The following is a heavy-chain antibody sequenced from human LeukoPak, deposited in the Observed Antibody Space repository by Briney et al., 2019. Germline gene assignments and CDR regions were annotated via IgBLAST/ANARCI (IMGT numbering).Heavy chain of an antibody. Sequence: GGSLRLSCAASGFTFSSYAMSWVRQAPGKGLEWVSAISGSGGSTYYADSVKGRFTISRDNSKNKLYLQMSSLRAEDTAVYYCAKAQYREGTQLPIGYWGQGTLVTVSS. D-gene: IGHD2-2*01. J-gene: IGHJ4*02. V-gene: IGHV3-23*01. CDR3: AKAQYREGTQLPIGY. CDR1: GFTFSSYA. CDR2: ISGSGGST.